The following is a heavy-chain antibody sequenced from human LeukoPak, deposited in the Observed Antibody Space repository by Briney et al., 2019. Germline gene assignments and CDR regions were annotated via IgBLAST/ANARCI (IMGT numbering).Heavy chain of an antibody. Sequence: ASVKVSCKASGYTFTSYAMHWVRQAPGQRLEWMGWINAGNGNTKYSQKFQGRVTITRDTSASTAYMELSSLRSEDTAVYYCARDQNIVATDRWVRYYGMDVWGQGTTVTVSS. D-gene: IGHD5-12*01. CDR3: ARDQNIVATDRWVRYYGMDV. CDR1: GYTFTSYA. V-gene: IGHV1-3*01. CDR2: INAGNGNT. J-gene: IGHJ6*02.